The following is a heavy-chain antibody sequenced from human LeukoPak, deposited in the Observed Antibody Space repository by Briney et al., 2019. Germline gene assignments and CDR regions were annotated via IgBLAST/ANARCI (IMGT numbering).Heavy chain of an antibody. CDR3: TGNYYGSGSYADFDY. V-gene: IGHV3-73*01. J-gene: IGHJ4*02. CDR2: IRSTANGYAT. D-gene: IGHD3-10*01. CDR1: GFTFSGSA. Sequence: GGSLRPSCAASGFTFSGSALHWVRQASGKGLEWVGRIRSTANGYATAYAASVKGRFTISRDDSKNTAYLQMDSLKTEDTAVYYCTGNYYGSGSYADFDYWGQGTLVTVSS.